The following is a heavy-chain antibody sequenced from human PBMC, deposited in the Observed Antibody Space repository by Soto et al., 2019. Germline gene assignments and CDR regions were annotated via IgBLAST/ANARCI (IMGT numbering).Heavy chain of an antibody. CDR2: ISGSGGST. CDR1: GFTFSSYA. D-gene: IGHD3-9*01. Sequence: GGSLRLSCAASGFTFSSYAMNWVRQAPGKGLEWVSAISGSGGSTYYADSVKGRFTISRDNSKNTLYLEMNSLRAEDTAIYYCAKVLRYFDWLSGDYFDYWGQGTLVTVSS. CDR3: AKVLRYFDWLSGDYFDY. J-gene: IGHJ4*02. V-gene: IGHV3-23*01.